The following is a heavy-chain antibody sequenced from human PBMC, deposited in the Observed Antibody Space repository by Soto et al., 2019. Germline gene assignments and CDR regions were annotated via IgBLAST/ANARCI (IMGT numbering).Heavy chain of an antibody. Sequence: SETLSLTCTVSGGSISSGDYYWSWIRQPPGKGLEWIGYIYYSGSTCYNPSLKSRVTISVDTSKNQFSLKLSSVTAADTAVYYCARRRGMTTVKNWFDPWGQGTLVTVSS. V-gene: IGHV4-30-4*01. J-gene: IGHJ5*02. CDR3: ARRRGMTTVKNWFDP. D-gene: IGHD4-4*01. CDR2: IYYSGST. CDR1: GGSISSGDYY.